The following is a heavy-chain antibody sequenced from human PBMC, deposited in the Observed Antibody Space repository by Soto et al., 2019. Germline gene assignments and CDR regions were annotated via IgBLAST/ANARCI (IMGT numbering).Heavy chain of an antibody. Sequence: QVLLVESGGGVVQPGRSPRLSCAASRFTFSDYGMHWVRQAPGKGLEWVAGISHGATRKSYSDSVKGRFIISRDNSKKMLYLQLNSLRREDTAVYYCAKDWVGGSNRYQLDYWGRGTLVTVSS. V-gene: IGHV3-30*18. CDR2: ISHGATRK. J-gene: IGHJ4*02. D-gene: IGHD4-4*01. CDR1: RFTFSDYG. CDR3: AKDWVGGSNRYQLDY.